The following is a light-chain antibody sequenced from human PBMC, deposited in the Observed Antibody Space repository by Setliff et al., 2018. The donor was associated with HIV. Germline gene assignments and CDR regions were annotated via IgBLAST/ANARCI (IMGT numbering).Light chain of an antibody. CDR2: DVD. CDR3: CSYAGTSTFYV. V-gene: IGLV2-11*01. Sequence: QSALAQPRSVSGSPGQSVTISCTGTSSDVGAYKYVSWYQQLPGKVPKLIIYDVDKRPSGVPYRVSGSKTDNTASLTISGLQGEDEADYYCCSYAGTSTFYVFGTGTKVTVL. CDR1: SSDVGAYKY. J-gene: IGLJ1*01.